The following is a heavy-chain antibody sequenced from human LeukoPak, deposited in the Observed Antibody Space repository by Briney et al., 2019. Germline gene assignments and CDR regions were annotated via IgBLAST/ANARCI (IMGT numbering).Heavy chain of an antibody. CDR1: GYTFTSYT. D-gene: IGHD3-10*01. V-gene: IGHV7-4-1*02. J-gene: IGHJ4*02. CDR2: INTNTGNP. CDR3: ARGLPQGGFGERQYYFDY. Sequence: ASVKVSCKASGYTFTSYTMNWVRQAPGQGLEWMGWINTNTGNPTYAQGFTGRFVFSLDTSVSTAYLQISSLKAEDTAVYYCARGLPQGGFGERQYYFDYWGQGTLVTVSS.